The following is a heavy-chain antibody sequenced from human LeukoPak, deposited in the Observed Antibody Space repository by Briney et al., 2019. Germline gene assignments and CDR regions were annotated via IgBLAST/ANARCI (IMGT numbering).Heavy chain of an antibody. J-gene: IGHJ4*02. D-gene: IGHD3-3*01. CDR1: GFPFSSYW. CDR3: ARPTTPYYDFWSGPVVAFDY. CDR2: ISYDGGNK. V-gene: IGHV3-30*03. Sequence: PGGSLRLSCVASGFPFSSYWMTWVRQAPGKGLEWVAVISYDGGNKYYADSVKGRFTISRDNSKNTLYLQMNSLRAEDTAVYYCARPTTPYYDFWSGPVVAFDYWGQGTLVTVSS.